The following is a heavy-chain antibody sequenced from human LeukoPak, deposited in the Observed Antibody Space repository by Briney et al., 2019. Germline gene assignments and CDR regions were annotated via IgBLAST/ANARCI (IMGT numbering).Heavy chain of an antibody. V-gene: IGHV1-18*04. CDR3: VRSSRPSVDY. CDR2: ISAYNGNT. Sequence: ASVKVSCKASGYTFTGYYMHWVRQAPGQGLEWMGWISAYNGNTNYAQKLQGRVTMTTDTSTSTAYMELRSLTSDDTAVYYCVRSSRPSVDYWGQGTLVTVSS. CDR1: GYTFTGYY. D-gene: IGHD6-6*01. J-gene: IGHJ4*02.